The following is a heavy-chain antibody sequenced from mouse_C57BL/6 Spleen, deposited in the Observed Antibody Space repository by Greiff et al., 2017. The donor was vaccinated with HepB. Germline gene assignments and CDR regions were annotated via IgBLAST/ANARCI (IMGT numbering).Heavy chain of an antibody. D-gene: IGHD2-4*01. Sequence: VKLQESGAELARPGASVKMSCKASGYTFTSYTMHWVKQRPGQGLDWIGYINPSSGYTKYNQKFKDKATLTADKSSSTAYMQLTSLTSEDSAVYYCARGADYDSVAYWGQGTLVTVSA. CDR1: GYTFTSYT. J-gene: IGHJ3*01. V-gene: IGHV1-4*01. CDR2: INPSSGYT. CDR3: ARGADYDSVAY.